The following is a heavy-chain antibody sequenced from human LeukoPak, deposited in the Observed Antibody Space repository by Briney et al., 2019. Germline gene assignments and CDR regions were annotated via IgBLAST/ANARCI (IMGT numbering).Heavy chain of an antibody. CDR3: ASPNEYDYVWGSYRFDY. Sequence: SVKVSCKASGGTFSSYAISWVRQAPGQGLEWMGGIIPIFGTANYAQKFQGRVTITTDESTSTAYMELSSLRSEDTAVYYCASPNEYDYVWGSYRFDYWGQGTLVTVSS. V-gene: IGHV1-69*05. CDR1: GGTFSSYA. J-gene: IGHJ4*02. D-gene: IGHD3-16*02. CDR2: IIPIFGTA.